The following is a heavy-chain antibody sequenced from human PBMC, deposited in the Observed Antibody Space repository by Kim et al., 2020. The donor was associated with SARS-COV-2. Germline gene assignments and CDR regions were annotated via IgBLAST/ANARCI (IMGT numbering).Heavy chain of an antibody. CDR1: GFTFSSYG. V-gene: IGHV3-30*03. CDR3: AGGRRYYYGSGSLT. CDR2: ISYDGSNK. Sequence: GGSLRLSCAASGFTFSSYGMHWVRQAPGKGLEWVAVISYDGSNKYYADSVKGRFTISRDNSKNTLYLQMNSLRVEDTAVYYCAGGRRYYYGSGSLTWGQGTLVTVSS. D-gene: IGHD3-10*01. J-gene: IGHJ5*02.